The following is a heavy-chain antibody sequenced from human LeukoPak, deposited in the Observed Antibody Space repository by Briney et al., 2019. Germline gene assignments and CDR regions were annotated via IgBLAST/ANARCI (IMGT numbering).Heavy chain of an antibody. CDR1: GFTFSSYW. J-gene: IGHJ4*02. CDR2: INSDGRST. CDR3: ARANGDLWVDY. D-gene: IGHD4-17*01. V-gene: IGHV3-74*01. Sequence: GGSLRLSCAASGFTFSSYWMHWVRQAAGKGLVWVSRINSDGRSTIYADSVKGRFTISRDNARNTLYLQMNRLRAEDTAVYYCARANGDLWVDYWGQGTLVTVSS.